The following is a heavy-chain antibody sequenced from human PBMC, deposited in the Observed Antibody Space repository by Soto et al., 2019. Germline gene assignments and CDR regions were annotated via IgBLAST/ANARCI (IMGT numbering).Heavy chain of an antibody. V-gene: IGHV3-7*01. Sequence: EVQLVESGGGLVQPGGSLRLSCAASGFTFSSYWMSWVRQAPGKGLEWVANIKQDGSEKYYVDSVKGRFTISXDNXXXXXXXXXXXXRAEDTAVYYCARPYQLLCFYMDVWGKGTTVTVSS. CDR2: IKQDGSEK. CDR3: ARPYQLLCFYMDV. D-gene: IGHD2-2*01. CDR1: GFTFSSYW. J-gene: IGHJ6*03.